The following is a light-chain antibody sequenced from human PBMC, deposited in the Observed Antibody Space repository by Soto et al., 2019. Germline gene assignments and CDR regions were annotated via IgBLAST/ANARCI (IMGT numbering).Light chain of an antibody. Sequence: EIVLTQSPATLSLSPGERATLSCRASQSVSSYLAWYQQKPGQAPRLLIYGASSRATGIPVRFSGSGSGTEFTLTISSLQSEDLAVYYCQQYNNWPFITFGQGTRLEIK. J-gene: IGKJ5*01. CDR3: QQYNNWPFIT. CDR2: GAS. CDR1: QSVSSY. V-gene: IGKV3-15*01.